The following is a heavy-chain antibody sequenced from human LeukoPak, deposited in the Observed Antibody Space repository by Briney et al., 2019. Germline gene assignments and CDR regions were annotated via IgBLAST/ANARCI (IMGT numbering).Heavy chain of an antibody. CDR2: INSDGSTT. Sequence: GGSLRLSCAASGFTFSSYWMHWVRQDPGKGLVWVSRINSDGSTTTYADSVKGRFTISRDNAKNTLYLQMNSLRAEDTAVYYCVRNLDFWGDSEDYWGQGTLVTVSS. CDR1: GFTFSSYW. D-gene: IGHD3-3*01. CDR3: VRNLDFWGDSEDY. V-gene: IGHV3-74*01. J-gene: IGHJ4*02.